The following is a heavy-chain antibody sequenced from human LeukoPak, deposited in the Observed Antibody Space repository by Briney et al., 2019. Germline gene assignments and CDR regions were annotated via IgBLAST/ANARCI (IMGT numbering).Heavy chain of an antibody. CDR2: IYSSGST. CDR1: GGSISSGSYY. CDR3: ARGGGVLWFGEVT. J-gene: IGHJ5*02. Sequence: PSETLSLTCTVSGGSISSGSYYWTWIRQPAGKGLEWIGRIYSSGSTNYNTSLKSRVTISVDTSKNQFSLKLSSVTAADTAVYYCARGGGVLWFGEVTWGQGTLVTVSS. D-gene: IGHD3-10*01. V-gene: IGHV4-61*02.